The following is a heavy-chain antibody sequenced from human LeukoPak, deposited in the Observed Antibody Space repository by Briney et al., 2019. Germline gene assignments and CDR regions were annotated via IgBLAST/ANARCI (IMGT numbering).Heavy chain of an antibody. V-gene: IGHV1-18*01. CDR1: GYTFTSYG. CDR2: ISAYNGNT. CDR3: ARDGGYCSSTSCYTNPFDY. Sequence: ASVKVPCKASGYTFTSYGISWVRQAPRQGLEWMGWISAYNGNTNYAQKLQGRVTMTTDTSTSTAYMELRSLRSDDTAVYYCARDGGYCSSTSCYTNPFDYWGQGTLVTVSS. J-gene: IGHJ4*02. D-gene: IGHD2-2*02.